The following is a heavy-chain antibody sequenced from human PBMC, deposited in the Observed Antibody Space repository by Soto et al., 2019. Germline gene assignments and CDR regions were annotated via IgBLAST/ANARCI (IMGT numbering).Heavy chain of an antibody. CDR2: IIPLFGLP. CDR3: ARKSDYYGSGSWYYFDY. D-gene: IGHD3-10*01. J-gene: IGHJ4*02. Sequence: GASVKVSCKVSGGTFSTYTISWVRPAPGQGLEWMGRIIPLFGLPNHAQKFQGRVTITADKSTNTSYLEMTGLRSEDTAVYYCARKSDYYGSGSWYYFDYWGQGTLVTVSS. CDR1: GGTFSTYT. V-gene: IGHV1-69*02.